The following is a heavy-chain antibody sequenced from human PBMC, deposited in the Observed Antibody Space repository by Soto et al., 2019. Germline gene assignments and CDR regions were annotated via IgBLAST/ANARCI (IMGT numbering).Heavy chain of an antibody. Sequence: QVQLVQSGAEVKKAGASVKVSCKASGYTFTSYDINWVRQATGQGLEWMGWMNPNSGNTGYAQKFQGRVTMTRNTSISTAYMELSSLRSEDTAVYYCARGRFGDIVVVPAAPDYWGQGTLVTVSS. CDR1: GYTFTSYD. CDR2: MNPNSGNT. J-gene: IGHJ4*02. CDR3: ARGRFGDIVVVPAAPDY. D-gene: IGHD2-2*01. V-gene: IGHV1-8*01.